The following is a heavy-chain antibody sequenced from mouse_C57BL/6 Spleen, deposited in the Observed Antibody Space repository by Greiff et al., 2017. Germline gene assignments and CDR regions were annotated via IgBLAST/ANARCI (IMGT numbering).Heavy chain of an antibody. V-gene: IGHV1-69*01. Sequence: QVQLQQPGAELVMPGASVKLSCKASGYTFTSYWMHWVKQRPGQGLEWIGEIYPSDSYTNYNQKFKGKSTLTVDKSSSTAYMQLSSLTSEDSAVYYCARGNYGSPLRHWGKGTTLTV. CDR3: ARGNYGSPLRH. J-gene: IGHJ2*01. D-gene: IGHD1-1*01. CDR2: IYPSDSYT. CDR1: GYTFTSYW.